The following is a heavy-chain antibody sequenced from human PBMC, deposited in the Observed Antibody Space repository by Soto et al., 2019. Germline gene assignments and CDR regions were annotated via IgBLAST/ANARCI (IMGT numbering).Heavy chain of an antibody. D-gene: IGHD3-10*01. Sequence: PGGSLRLSCAASGFTFSSYAMSWVRQAPGKGLEWVSAISGSGGSTYYADSVKGRFTISRDNSKNTLYLQMNSLRAEDTAVYYCAKDFLVGGVITYSYYSMAFWGKGTPVTVS. CDR1: GFTFSSYA. CDR3: AKDFLVGGVITYSYYSMAF. J-gene: IGHJ6*03. CDR2: ISGSGGST. V-gene: IGHV3-23*01.